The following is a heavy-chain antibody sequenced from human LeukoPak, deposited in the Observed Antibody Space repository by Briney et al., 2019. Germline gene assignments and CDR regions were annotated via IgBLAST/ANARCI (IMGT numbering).Heavy chain of an antibody. CDR3: ATAKVRDYDSSGYYLFGC. J-gene: IGHJ4*02. Sequence: PGGSLRLSCAASGFTLSSYSMNWVRQAPGKGLEWVSSISSSSSYIYYADSVKGRFTISRDNAKNSLYLQMNSLRAEDTAVYYCATAKVRDYDSSGYYLFGCWGQGTLVTVSS. CDR2: ISSSSSYI. CDR1: GFTLSSYS. D-gene: IGHD3-22*01. V-gene: IGHV3-21*01.